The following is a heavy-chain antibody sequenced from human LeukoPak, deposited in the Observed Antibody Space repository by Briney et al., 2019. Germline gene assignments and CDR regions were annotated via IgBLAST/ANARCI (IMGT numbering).Heavy chain of an antibody. CDR3: ARDPLLWSTGWYMGFDY. D-gene: IGHD6-19*01. CDR2: ISYDGSNK. J-gene: IGHJ4*02. Sequence: GRSLRLSCAASGFTFSSYAMHWVRQAPGKGLEWVAVISYDGSNKYYADSVEGRFTISRDNSKNTLYLQMNSLRAEDTAVYYCARDPLLWSTGWYMGFDYWGQGTLVTVSS. CDR1: GFTFSSYA. V-gene: IGHV3-30*01.